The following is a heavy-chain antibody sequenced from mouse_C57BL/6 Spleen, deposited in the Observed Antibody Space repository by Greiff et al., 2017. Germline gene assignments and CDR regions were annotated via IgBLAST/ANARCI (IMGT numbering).Heavy chain of an antibody. Sequence: EVKVVESGGGLVQPGGSMKLSCAASGFTFSDAWMDWVRQSPEKGLEWVAEIRNKANNHATYYAESVKGRFTISRDDYKSSVYLQMNSVRDEDTGIYCGTRDYSNHDYAMDYWGQGTSVTVSS. CDR1: GFTFSDAW. V-gene: IGHV6-6*01. J-gene: IGHJ4*01. D-gene: IGHD2-5*01. CDR3: TRDYSNHDYAMDY. CDR2: IRNKANNHAT.